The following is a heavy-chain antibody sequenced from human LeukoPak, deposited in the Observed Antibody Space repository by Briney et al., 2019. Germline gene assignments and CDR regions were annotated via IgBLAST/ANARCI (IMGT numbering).Heavy chain of an antibody. CDR1: GYTFTSYY. D-gene: IGHD3-16*01. Sequence: ASVTVSCKASGYTFTSYYMHWVRQAPGQGLEWMGWINPNSGGTNNAQKFQGRVTMTRDTSISTVYMELSRLRSDDTAVYYCARESLVDWGQGTLVTVSS. CDR3: ARESLVD. CDR2: INPNSGGT. V-gene: IGHV1-2*02. J-gene: IGHJ4*02.